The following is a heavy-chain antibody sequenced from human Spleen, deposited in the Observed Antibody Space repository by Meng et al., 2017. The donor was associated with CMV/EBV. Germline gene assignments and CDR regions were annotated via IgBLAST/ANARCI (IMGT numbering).Heavy chain of an antibody. J-gene: IGHJ4*02. D-gene: IGHD4-17*01. Sequence: ASVFTLSRERINGGRQTTGKGLEWVSYISRSSGYVYYADSLKGRFNISRDNAKKSLYLQMNNLRAEDTAVYYCARDRGLRETEDFDYWGQGTLVTVSS. CDR2: ISRSSGYV. V-gene: IGHV3-21*01. CDR1: VFTLSRER. CDR3: ARDRGLRETEDFDY.